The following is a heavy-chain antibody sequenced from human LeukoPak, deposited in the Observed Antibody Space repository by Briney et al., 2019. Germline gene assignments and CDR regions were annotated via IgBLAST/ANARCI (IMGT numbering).Heavy chain of an antibody. Sequence: PGRSLRLSCAASGFTFSSYGMHWVRQAPGKGLEWVAVISYDGSNKYYADSVRGRFTISRDNSKNTLYLQMNSLRAEDTAVYYRARDFDSRGYSPSYWGQGTLVTVSS. D-gene: IGHD3-22*01. CDR3: ARDFDSRGYSPSY. CDR2: ISYDGSNK. CDR1: GFTFSSYG. J-gene: IGHJ4*02. V-gene: IGHV3-33*05.